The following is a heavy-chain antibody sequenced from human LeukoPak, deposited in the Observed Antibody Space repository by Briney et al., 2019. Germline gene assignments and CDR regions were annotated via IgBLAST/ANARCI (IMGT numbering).Heavy chain of an antibody. J-gene: IGHJ4*02. Sequence: LSLTCTVSGGSISSGSYYWSWIRQAPGKGLEWVPYISSSGSTIYYADSVKGRFTISRDNAKNSLYLQMNSLRAEDTAVYYCARETPDSSGWDWGQGTLVTVSS. V-gene: IGHV3-11*04. CDR2: ISSSGSTI. D-gene: IGHD6-19*01. CDR3: ARETPDSSGWD. CDR1: GGSISSGSYY.